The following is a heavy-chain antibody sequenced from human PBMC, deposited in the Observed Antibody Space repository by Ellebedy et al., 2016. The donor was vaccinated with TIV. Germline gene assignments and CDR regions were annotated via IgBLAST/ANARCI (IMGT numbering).Heavy chain of an antibody. CDR2: FDPEDGET. D-gene: IGHD6-19*01. J-gene: IGHJ4*02. V-gene: IGHV1-24*01. CDR3: ATIAVAIYYFDY. CDR1: GYSLTELS. Sequence: AASVKVSCKVSGYSLTELSMHWVRQAPGKGLEWMGGFDPEDGETTYAQKFQGRVTMTEDTSTDTAYMELSSLRSEDTAVYYCATIAVAIYYFDYWGQGTLVTVSS.